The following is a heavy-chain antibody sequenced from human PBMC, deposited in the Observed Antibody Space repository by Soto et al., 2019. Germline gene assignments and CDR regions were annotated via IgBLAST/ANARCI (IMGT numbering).Heavy chain of an antibody. CDR3: ARIAPYALDYYYYYGMDV. V-gene: IGHV4-30-2*01. CDR2: IYHSGST. Sequence: SETLSLTCAVSGGSISSGGYSWSWIRQPTGKGLEWIGYIYHSGSTYYNPSLKSRVTISVDKSISTAYLQWSSLKASDTAMYYCARIAPYALDYYYYYGMDVWGQGTTVTVSS. D-gene: IGHD4-17*01. J-gene: IGHJ6*02. CDR1: GGSISSGGYS.